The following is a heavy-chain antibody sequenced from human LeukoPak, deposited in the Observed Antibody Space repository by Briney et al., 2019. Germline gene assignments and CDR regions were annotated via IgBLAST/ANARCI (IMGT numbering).Heavy chain of an antibody. CDR3: ASGSYGSGFYYFYYMDV. V-gene: IGHV3-11*04. J-gene: IGHJ6*03. D-gene: IGHD3-10*01. Sequence: GGSPRLSCAASGFTFSSYAMSWIRQAPGKGLEWLSYISSGGDSIYYADSVKGRFTISRDNAKNSVSLQMNSLRAEDTAVYYCASGSYGSGFYYFYYMDVWGKGTTVTVSS. CDR2: ISSGGDSI. CDR1: GFTFSSYA.